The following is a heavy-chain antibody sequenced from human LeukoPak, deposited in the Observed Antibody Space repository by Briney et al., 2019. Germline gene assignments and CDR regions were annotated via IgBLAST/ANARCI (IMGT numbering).Heavy chain of an antibody. CDR2: INLSGNI. V-gene: IGHV4-61*02. D-gene: IGHD5-12*01. CDR3: ARLRLPATLGAFDI. J-gene: IGHJ3*02. CDR1: GASIRSGRFH. Sequence: SETLSLTCNVSGASIRSGRFHWSWIRQPAGKGLQWIGRINLSGNIDYNPSLWGRLTLSLDTSNNQFSLKLTSMTAADTAMYYCARLRLPATLGAFDIWGQGTMVTVYS.